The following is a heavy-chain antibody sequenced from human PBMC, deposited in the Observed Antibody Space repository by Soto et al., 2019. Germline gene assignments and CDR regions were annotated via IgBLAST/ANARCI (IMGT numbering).Heavy chain of an antibody. V-gene: IGHV1-46*01. Sequence: QVQLVQSGAEVKKPGASVKVSCKASGYTFTSYYMHWVRQAPGQGLEWMGIINPSGGSTSYAQKFQGRVTMTRDTSTSTVYMELSSLRSEDTAVYYCARAERGYSSSSRYFDYWGQGTLVTVSS. J-gene: IGHJ4*02. D-gene: IGHD6-6*01. CDR3: ARAERGYSSSSRYFDY. CDR1: GYTFTSYY. CDR2: INPSGGST.